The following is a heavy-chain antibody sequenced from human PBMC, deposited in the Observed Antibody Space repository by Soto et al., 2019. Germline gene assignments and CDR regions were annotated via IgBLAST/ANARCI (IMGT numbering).Heavy chain of an antibody. CDR2: IYQSGST. J-gene: IGHJ4*02. CDR1: GVSINTGGYS. D-gene: IGHD4-4*01. V-gene: IGHV4-30-2*06. CDR3: ARGDYNDYFDF. Sequence: QVQLQESGPGLVKPSQTLSLTCVVSGVSINTGGYSWNWIRQSPGKALEWMGHIYQSGSTYYKPSLKGRITISVDMSNNDFSLEVTSVTPADTAVYFCARGDYNDYFDFWGQGALVTVSS.